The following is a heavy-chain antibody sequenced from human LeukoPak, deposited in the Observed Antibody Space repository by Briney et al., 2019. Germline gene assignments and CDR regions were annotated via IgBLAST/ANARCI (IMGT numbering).Heavy chain of an antibody. V-gene: IGHV3-23*01. CDR3: ANQVGATTDEYFQH. D-gene: IGHD1-26*01. CDR2: ISGSGGST. Sequence: GGSLRLSCAASGFTFSSYAMSWVRQAPGKGLEWVSAISGSGGSTYYADSVKGRFTISRDNSKNTLYLQMNSLRAEDTAVYYCANQVGATTDEYFQHWGQGTLATVSS. J-gene: IGHJ1*01. CDR1: GFTFSSYA.